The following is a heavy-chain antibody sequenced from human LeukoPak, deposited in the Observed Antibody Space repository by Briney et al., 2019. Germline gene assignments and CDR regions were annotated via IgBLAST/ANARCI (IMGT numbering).Heavy chain of an antibody. Sequence: PGGSLRLSCAASGFTFSNYGMHWLRQAPGKGLEWVAITSFDGTYKYYTDSVKGRFTISRDNSKNTLYLQMNSLRAEDTAVYYCAREMGSVYFDYWGQGTLVTVSS. CDR3: AREMGSVYFDY. D-gene: IGHD3-10*01. CDR2: TSFDGTYK. V-gene: IGHV3-30*03. J-gene: IGHJ4*02. CDR1: GFTFSNYG.